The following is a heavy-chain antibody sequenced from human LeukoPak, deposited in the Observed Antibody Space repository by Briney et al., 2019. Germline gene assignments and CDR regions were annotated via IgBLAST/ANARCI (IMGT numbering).Heavy chain of an antibody. CDR3: VRDQNF. CDR1: GFTVSSNY. Sequence: GGSLKLSCAASGFTVSSNYMSWVRQAPGKGLEWVSVTVNGGSTNYSDSVKGRFTVSGDNSKNTLYLQMNSLRAEDTAVYYCVRDQNFWGQGTLVTVSS. V-gene: IGHV3-53*01. CDR2: TVNGGST. J-gene: IGHJ4*02.